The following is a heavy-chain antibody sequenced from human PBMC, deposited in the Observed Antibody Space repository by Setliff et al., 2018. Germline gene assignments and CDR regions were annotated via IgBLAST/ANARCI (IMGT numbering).Heavy chain of an antibody. CDR3: ARESRYYYDNLGTLDY. V-gene: IGHV4-4*07. CDR1: GGSISGYY. CDR2: ISTSGST. J-gene: IGHJ4*03. Sequence: SETLSLTCTVSGGSISGYYWSWIRQPAGKGLEWIGRISTSGSTNYNPSLKSRLTMSVDTSKNQFSLKVTSVTAADTAVYYCARESRYYYDNLGTLDYWGQGTMVTVSS. D-gene: IGHD3-22*01.